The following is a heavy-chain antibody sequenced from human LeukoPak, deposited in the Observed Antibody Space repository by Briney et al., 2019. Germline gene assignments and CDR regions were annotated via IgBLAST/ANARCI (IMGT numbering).Heavy chain of an antibody. CDR2: FYYSGNT. CDR1: GGSISSSSYY. Sequence: SETLSLTCSISGGSISSSSYYWGWIRQPPGKGLEWIGSFYYSGNTYYNPSLKSRVTISVDPSKNEFSLNLRSVTAADTAVYYCARTAGIAVAGSRQYFDYWGQGMLVTVSS. V-gene: IGHV4-39*01. D-gene: IGHD6-19*01. J-gene: IGHJ4*02. CDR3: ARTAGIAVAGSRQYFDY.